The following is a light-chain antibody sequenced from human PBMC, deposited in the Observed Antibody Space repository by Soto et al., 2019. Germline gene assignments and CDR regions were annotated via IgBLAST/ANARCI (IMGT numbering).Light chain of an antibody. J-gene: IGKJ1*01. CDR2: DAS. CDR1: QGIRID. V-gene: IGKV1-17*01. Sequence: IQITQSPSSLSASVGDRVTITCRASQGIRIDLGWYQQKPGKAPKRLIYDASNLQSGVPSRFSGSGSGTEFTLTISSMQPEDFATYSCLQHYSYPWTFGQGTKVDIK. CDR3: LQHYSYPWT.